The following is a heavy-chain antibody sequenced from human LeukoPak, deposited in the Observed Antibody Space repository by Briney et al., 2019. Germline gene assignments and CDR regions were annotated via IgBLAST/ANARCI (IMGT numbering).Heavy chain of an antibody. Sequence: PSETLSLTCTVSGGSISSISNYWGWLRQPPGKGLEWIGSIYSRGTTYYNPSLRSRVTISIDTSKNQFSLRLNSVTAADTAVNYCARWGGYGDLYYFDYWGQGTLVTVSS. V-gene: IGHV4-39*07. CDR3: ARWGGYGDLYYFDY. CDR1: GGSISSISNY. CDR2: IYSRGTT. J-gene: IGHJ4*02. D-gene: IGHD4-17*01.